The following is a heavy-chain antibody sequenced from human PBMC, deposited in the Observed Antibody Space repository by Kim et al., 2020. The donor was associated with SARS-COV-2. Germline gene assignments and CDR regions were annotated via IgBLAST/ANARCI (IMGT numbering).Heavy chain of an antibody. V-gene: IGHV4-34*01. CDR1: GGSFSGYY. J-gene: IGHJ4*02. D-gene: IGHD3-22*01. CDR2: INHSGST. Sequence: SETLSLTCAVYGGSFSGYYWSWIRQPPGKGLEWIGEINHSGSTNYNPSLKSRVTISVDTSKNQFSLKLSSVTAADTAVYYCARGGGYDSSGYYYPYYWGQGTLVTVSS. CDR3: ARGGGYDSSGYYYPYY.